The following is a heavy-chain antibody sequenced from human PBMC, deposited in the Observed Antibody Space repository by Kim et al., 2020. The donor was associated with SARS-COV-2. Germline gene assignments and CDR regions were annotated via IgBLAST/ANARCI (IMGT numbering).Heavy chain of an antibody. CDR1: GGTFSSYA. D-gene: IGHD7-27*01. V-gene: IGHV1-69*13. CDR2: IIPIFGTA. J-gene: IGHJ6*02. CDR3: ARVQAGDGSYYYYGMDV. Sequence: SVKVSCKASGGTFSSYAISWVRQAPGQGLEWMGGIIPIFGTANYAQKFQGRVTITADEYTSTAYMELSSLRSEDTAVYYCARVQAGDGSYYYYGMDVWGQGTTVTVSS.